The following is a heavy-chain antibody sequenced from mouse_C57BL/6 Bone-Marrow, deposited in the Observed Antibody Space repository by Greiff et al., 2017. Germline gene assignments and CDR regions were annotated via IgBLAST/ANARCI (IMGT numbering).Heavy chain of an antibody. Sequence: EVQLQESGGGLVKPGGSLTLSCAASGFTFSDYGMHWVRQAPEKGLEWVAYISSGSSTIYYADTVTGRFTSTRNNAKNSLFLQMTSLRSEDTAMYYCARTSVVGDAMDYWGQGTSVTVAS. CDR3: ARTSVVGDAMDY. CDR1: GFTFSDYG. D-gene: IGHD1-1*01. CDR2: ISSGSSTI. J-gene: IGHJ4*01. V-gene: IGHV5-17*01.